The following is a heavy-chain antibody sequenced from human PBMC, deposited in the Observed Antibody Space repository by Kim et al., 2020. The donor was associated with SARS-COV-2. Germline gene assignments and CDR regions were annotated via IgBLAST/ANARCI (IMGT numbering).Heavy chain of an antibody. CDR2: GRT. V-gene: IGHV4-39*01. D-gene: IGHD4-17*01. CDR3: ARRYVTTFDY. Sequence: GRTCDNPSLKSRVTISVETSKNQFALRLSSVTAADTAVYYWARRYVTTFDYWGQETLVTVSS. J-gene: IGHJ4*02.